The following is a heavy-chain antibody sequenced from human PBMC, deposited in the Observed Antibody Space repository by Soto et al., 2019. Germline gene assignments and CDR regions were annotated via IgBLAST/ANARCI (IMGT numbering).Heavy chain of an antibody. CDR2: IYYTGRT. CDR3: AREYSNSPEAFDY. CDR1: GGSVNSDYYY. D-gene: IGHD4-4*01. V-gene: IGHV4-61*01. J-gene: IGHJ4*02. Sequence: SETLSLTCTVSGGSVNSDYYYWSWIRQPPGKGPEWIGYIYYTGRTNYNPSLESRVTISLDTSRNQFSLKLSSVTAADTAVFYGAREYSNSPEAFDYWGQGALVTVSS.